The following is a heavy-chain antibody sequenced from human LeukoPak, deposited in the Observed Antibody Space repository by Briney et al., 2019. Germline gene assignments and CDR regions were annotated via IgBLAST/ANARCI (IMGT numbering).Heavy chain of an antibody. J-gene: IGHJ4*02. CDR2: INTNTGNP. CDR3: ARGLWRGPTTSLDY. D-gene: IGHD2-21*02. CDR1: GYTFTSYA. V-gene: IGHV7-4-1*02. Sequence: ASVKVSCKASGYTFTSYAMNWVRQAPGQGLEWMGWINTNTGNPTYAQGFTGRFVFSLDTSVSTAYLQISSLKAEDTAVYYCARGLWRGPTTSLDYWGQGTLVTVSS.